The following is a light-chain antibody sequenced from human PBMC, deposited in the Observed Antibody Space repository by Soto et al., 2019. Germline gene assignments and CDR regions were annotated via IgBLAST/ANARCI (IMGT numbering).Light chain of an antibody. Sequence: QSVLTQAPSASGTPGQRVTISCSGSSSNIGSNTVSWYQQVPGTAPKLLIYSNDQRPSGVPDRFSGSKSGTSASLAIGGLQSEDEADYYCAAWDDSRNGWVFGGGTKVTVL. CDR1: SSNIGSNT. CDR2: SND. V-gene: IGLV1-44*01. CDR3: AAWDDSRNGWV. J-gene: IGLJ3*02.